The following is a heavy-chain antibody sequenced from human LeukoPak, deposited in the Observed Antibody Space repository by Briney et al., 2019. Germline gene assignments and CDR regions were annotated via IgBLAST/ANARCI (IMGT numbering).Heavy chain of an antibody. J-gene: IGHJ6*03. D-gene: IGHD1-26*01. CDR2: IRYDGSNK. CDR3: AKDEWELRYYYYYMDV. V-gene: IGHV3-30*02. CDR1: GFTFSSYG. Sequence: PGGSLRLSCAASGFTFSSYGMHWVRQAPGKGLGWVAFIRYDGSNKYYADSVKGRFTISRDNAKNSLYLQMNSLRAEDTAVYYCAKDEWELRYYYYYMDVWGKGTTVTISS.